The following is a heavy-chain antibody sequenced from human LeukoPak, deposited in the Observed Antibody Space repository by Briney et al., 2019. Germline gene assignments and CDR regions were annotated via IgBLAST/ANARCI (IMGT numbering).Heavy chain of an antibody. CDR1: GGSFSGYY. J-gene: IGHJ4*02. D-gene: IGHD3-22*01. CDR3: AVEDYYDSSGYYYVDY. CDR2: INHSGST. V-gene: IGHV4-34*01. Sequence: PSETLSLTCAVYGGSFSGYYWSWIRQPPGKGLEWIGEINHSGSTNYNPSLKSRVTISVDTSKNQFSLKLSSVTAADTAVYYCAVEDYYDSSGYYYVDYWGQGTLVTVSS.